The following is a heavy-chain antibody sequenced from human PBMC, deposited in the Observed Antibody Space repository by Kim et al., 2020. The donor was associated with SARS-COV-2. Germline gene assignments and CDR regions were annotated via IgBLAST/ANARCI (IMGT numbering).Heavy chain of an antibody. D-gene: IGHD3-3*01. V-gene: IGHV4-4*02. J-gene: IGHJ3*02. CDR3: ARDLITIFGVVTRNAFDI. Sequence: KSRVTISVDKSKTQFSLKLSSVTAADTAVYYCARDLITIFGVVTRNAFDIWGQGTMVTVSS.